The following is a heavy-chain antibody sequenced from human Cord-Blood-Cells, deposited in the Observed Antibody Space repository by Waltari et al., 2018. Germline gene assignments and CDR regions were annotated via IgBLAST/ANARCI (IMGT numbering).Heavy chain of an antibody. V-gene: IGHV3-21*01. CDR3: ARVAVAGWYFDL. J-gene: IGHJ2*01. CDR1: GFTFSSYS. Sequence: EVQLVESGGGLVKPGGSLRLSCEASGFTFSSYSMNWVRQAPGKGLEWVSSISSSSSYIYYADSVKGRFTISRDNAKNSLYLQMNSLRAEDTAVYYCARVAVAGWYFDLWGRGTLVTVSS. D-gene: IGHD6-19*01. CDR2: ISSSSSYI.